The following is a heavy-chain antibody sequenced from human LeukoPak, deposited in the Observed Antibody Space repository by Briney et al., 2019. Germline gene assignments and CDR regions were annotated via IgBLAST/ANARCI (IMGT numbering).Heavy chain of an antibody. CDR3: ARVPGGSSGWYWFDP. J-gene: IGHJ5*02. D-gene: IGHD6-19*01. CDR2: ISPNSGGT. Sequence: ASVKVSCKASGYTFTGYYMHWVRQAPGQGLEWMGWISPNSGGTNYAQKFQGWVTMTRDTSISTAYMELSRLRSDDTAVYYCARVPGGSSGWYWFDPWGQGTLVTVSS. CDR1: GYTFTGYY. V-gene: IGHV1-2*04.